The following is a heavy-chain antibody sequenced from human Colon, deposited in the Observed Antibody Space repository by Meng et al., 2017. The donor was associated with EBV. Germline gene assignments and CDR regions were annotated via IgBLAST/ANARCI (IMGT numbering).Heavy chain of an antibody. CDR2: INHSGSA. J-gene: IGHJ4*02. V-gene: IGHV4-34*01. D-gene: IGHD2-2*03. Sequence: QVQLQQWGAVLLKPSEPLSLTCGVSGGSLSGYYWSWIRHCPGRTLEFIGDINHSGSANYNPSLRSRVTISVDTSKNQIFLNLHSVTAADTAVYHCARTFGYCSNNNCPRTLGYWGQGTLVTVSS. CDR3: ARTFGYCSNNNCPRTLGY. CDR1: GGSLSGYY.